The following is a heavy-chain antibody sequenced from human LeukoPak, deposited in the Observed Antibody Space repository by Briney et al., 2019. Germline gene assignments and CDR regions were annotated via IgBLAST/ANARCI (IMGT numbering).Heavy chain of an antibody. D-gene: IGHD2-2*01. Sequence: ASVKVSCKASGYTFTGYYMHWVRQAPGQGLEWMGWINPNSGGTNYAQKFQGRVTMTRDTSISTAYMELSRLRSDDTAVYYCARDSVVEPDYYYGMDVWGQGTTVTVPS. J-gene: IGHJ6*02. CDR2: INPNSGGT. CDR3: ARDSVVEPDYYYGMDV. V-gene: IGHV1-2*02. CDR1: GYTFTGYY.